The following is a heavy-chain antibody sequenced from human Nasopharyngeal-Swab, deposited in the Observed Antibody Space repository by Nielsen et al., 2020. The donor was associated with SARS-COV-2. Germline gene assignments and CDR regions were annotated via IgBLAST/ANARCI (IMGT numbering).Heavy chain of an antibody. Sequence: VRQAPGKGLEWVANIKQDGSEKYYVDSVKGRFTIPRDNAKNSLYLQMNSLRAEDTAVYYCARDADSGSYVPVGMDVWGQGTTVTVSS. CDR2: IKQDGSEK. V-gene: IGHV3-7*01. CDR3: ARDADSGSYVPVGMDV. J-gene: IGHJ6*02. D-gene: IGHD1-26*01.